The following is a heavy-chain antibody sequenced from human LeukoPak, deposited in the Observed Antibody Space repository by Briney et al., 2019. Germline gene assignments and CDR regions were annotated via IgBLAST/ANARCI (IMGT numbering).Heavy chain of an antibody. D-gene: IGHD3-3*01. Sequence: PGGSLRLSCAASGFTFSSYAMHWVRQAPGKGLEWVAVISYDGSNKYYADSVKGRFTISRDNSKNSLYLQMNSLRAEDTAVYYCARHWRGTNAAFDIWGQGTMVTVSS. CDR2: ISYDGSNK. V-gene: IGHV3-30-3*01. CDR3: ARHWRGTNAAFDI. J-gene: IGHJ3*02. CDR1: GFTFSSYA.